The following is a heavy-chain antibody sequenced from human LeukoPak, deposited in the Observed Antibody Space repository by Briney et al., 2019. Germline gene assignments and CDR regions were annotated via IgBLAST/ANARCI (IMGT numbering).Heavy chain of an antibody. J-gene: IGHJ6*03. V-gene: IGHV3-48*01. CDR1: GFTFSTSS. Sequence: GGSLRLSCTASGFTFSTSSMNWVRQAPGKVLEWLSFISRSSRTIYYADSVKGRFTISRDNSKNTLYLQMNSLRAEDTAVYYCARDHMDVWGKGTTVTISS. CDR3: ARDHMDV. CDR2: ISRSSRTI.